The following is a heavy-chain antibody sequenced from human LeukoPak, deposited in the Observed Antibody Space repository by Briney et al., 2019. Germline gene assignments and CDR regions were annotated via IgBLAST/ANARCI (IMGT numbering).Heavy chain of an antibody. V-gene: IGHV3-23*01. D-gene: IGHD3-22*01. CDR3: AIMHGYYDGSGYWVQ. CDR2: ITTSGATT. CDR1: GFTFSSYG. J-gene: IGHJ4*02. Sequence: GGSLRFSGAASGFTFSSYGMIWVRQAPGKGLEWVSFITTSGATTSYADSVKGRFTISRDNPRNTLYMQMNRLRDEDTALYYCAIMHGYYDGSGYWVQWGQGNLVTVSS.